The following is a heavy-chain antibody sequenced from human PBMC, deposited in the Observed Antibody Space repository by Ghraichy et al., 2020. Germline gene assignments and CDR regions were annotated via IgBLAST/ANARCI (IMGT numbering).Heavy chain of an antibody. CDR2: ISSSSSYI. Sequence: GGSLRLSCAASGFTFSSYSMNWVRQAPGKGLEWVSSISSSSSYIYYADSVKGRFTISRDNAKNSLYLQMNSLRAEDTAVYYCARDRGGTDSGSYVFDYWGQGTLVTVSS. CDR1: GFTFSSYS. CDR3: ARDRGGTDSGSYVFDY. J-gene: IGHJ4*02. V-gene: IGHV3-21*01. D-gene: IGHD1-26*01.